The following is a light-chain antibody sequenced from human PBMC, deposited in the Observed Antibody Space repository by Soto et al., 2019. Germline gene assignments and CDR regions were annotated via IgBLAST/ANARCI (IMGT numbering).Light chain of an antibody. CDR3: ISYADRQSYL. J-gene: IGLJ1*01. CDR1: SSDIGSYDH. CDR2: AVS. V-gene: IGLV2-14*03. Sequence: QSVLTQPASVSGSTAQSITISYSGTSSDIGSYDHVAWYQQFPGKSPKLIIYAVSDRPSGVSDRFSGSKSGISASLTISGLQTEDEADYYCISYADRQSYLFGTGTKVTVL.